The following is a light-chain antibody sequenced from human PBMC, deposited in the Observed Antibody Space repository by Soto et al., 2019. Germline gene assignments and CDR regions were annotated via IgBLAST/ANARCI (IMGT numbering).Light chain of an antibody. CDR2: GTS. V-gene: IGKV3-20*01. Sequence: EIVLTQSPATLSLSPGERATLSCRASQSVSSYLAWYQQKPGQAPRLLIYGTSTRATGIPDRFSGSGSGTDFTLTISRLEPEEFAVYFCQQYSSSPPVTFGQGTRLEIK. CDR3: QQYSSSPPVT. J-gene: IGKJ5*01. CDR1: QSVSSY.